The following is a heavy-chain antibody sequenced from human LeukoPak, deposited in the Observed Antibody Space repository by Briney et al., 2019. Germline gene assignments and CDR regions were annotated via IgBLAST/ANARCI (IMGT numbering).Heavy chain of an antibody. CDR1: GFTFSSYS. CDR2: IGSSSSYI. CDR3: ARTGVSSSWYGDY. V-gene: IGHV3-21*01. Sequence: GGSLRLSCAASGFTFSSYSMNWVRQAPGKGLEGFSSIGSSSSYIYYAASVKGRFTISRDNAKNSLSLRMNSLRAEDTAVYYCARTGVSSSWYGDYWGQGTLVTVSS. D-gene: IGHD6-13*01. J-gene: IGHJ4*02.